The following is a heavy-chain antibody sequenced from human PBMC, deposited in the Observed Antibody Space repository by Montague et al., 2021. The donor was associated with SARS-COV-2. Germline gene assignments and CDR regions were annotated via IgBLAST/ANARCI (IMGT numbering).Heavy chain of an antibody. D-gene: IGHD3-3*02. CDR2: ISGDGRTI. J-gene: IGHJ4*02. Sequence: SLSHSFSASDITFSKYSMNWVRQAPGKGLEWISYISGDGRTIYYADSVRGRFTISRDNAVRSLYVEMTRLRDEDTATYYCATDLFAFRRSEGRDYWGQGTLVTVSS. V-gene: IGHV3-48*02. CDR3: ATDLFAFRRSEGRDY. CDR1: DITFSKYS.